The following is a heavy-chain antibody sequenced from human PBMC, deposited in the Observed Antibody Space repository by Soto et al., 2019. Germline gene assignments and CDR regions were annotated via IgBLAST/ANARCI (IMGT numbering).Heavy chain of an antibody. CDR3: ARGHSTDCSNGVCSFFYNHEMDV. CDR2: INPKSGGT. CDR1: GYSFTDYH. Sequence: GSVKVSCKASGYSFTDYHVHWVRQAPGQGLEWLGRINPKSGGTSTAQKFQGWVTMTRDTSINTAYMDLTRLRSDDTAVYYCARGHSTDCSNGVCSFFYNHEMDVWGQGTPITV. D-gene: IGHD2-8*01. J-gene: IGHJ6*02. V-gene: IGHV1-2*04.